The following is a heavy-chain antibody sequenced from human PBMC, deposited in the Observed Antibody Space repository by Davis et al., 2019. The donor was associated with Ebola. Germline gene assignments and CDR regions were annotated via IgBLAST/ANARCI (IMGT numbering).Heavy chain of an antibody. CDR1: GFIISSHS. V-gene: IGHV3-21*01. CDR3: ARDGSNSYFDY. D-gene: IGHD6-6*01. CDR2: FGSRTDST. Sequence: GESLKISCAASGFIISSHSMNWVRQAPGKGLEWVSSFGSRTDSTYHADSVKGRFTISRDNAKNSLYLQMNSLRAEDTAMYYCARDGSNSYFDYWGQGNLVTVSS. J-gene: IGHJ4*02.